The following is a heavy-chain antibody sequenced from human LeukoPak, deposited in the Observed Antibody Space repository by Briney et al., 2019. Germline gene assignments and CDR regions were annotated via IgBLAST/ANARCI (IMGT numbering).Heavy chain of an antibody. CDR1: GGPFSGYY. J-gene: IGHJ6*03. D-gene: IGHD1-26*01. V-gene: IGHV4-34*01. CDR2: INHSGST. CDR3: AREGRYHYYYYYMDV. Sequence: PSETLSLTCAVYGGPFSGYYWSWIRQPPGKGLEWIGEINHSGSTNYNPSLKSRVTISVDTSKNQFSLKLSSVTAADTAVYYCAREGRYHYYYYYMDVWGKGTTVTVSS.